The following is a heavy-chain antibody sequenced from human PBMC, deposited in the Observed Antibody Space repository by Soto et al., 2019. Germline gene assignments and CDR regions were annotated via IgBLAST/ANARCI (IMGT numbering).Heavy chain of an antibody. CDR1: GGTFSSYA. CDR3: ATQYSGYDPHYYYYGMDV. D-gene: IGHD5-12*01. CDR2: IIPIFGTA. Sequence: SVKVSCKASGGTFSSYAISWVRQAPGQGLEWMGGIIPIFGTANYAQKFQGRVTITADESTSTAYMELSSLRSEDTAVYYCATQYSGYDPHYYYYGMDVWGQGTTVTVSS. V-gene: IGHV1-69*13. J-gene: IGHJ6*02.